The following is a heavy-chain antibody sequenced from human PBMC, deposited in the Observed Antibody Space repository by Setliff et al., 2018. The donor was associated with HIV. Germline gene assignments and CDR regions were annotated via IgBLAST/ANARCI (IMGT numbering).Heavy chain of an antibody. CDR3: AREGTYSGTYWVRRVASFDI. Sequence: SETLSLTCAVYGGSLSGYYWRWNRQPPGKGLEWIGDVSHTGSTNYNPSLKSRITISADTPKNQFSLKLSSVTAADTAVYYCAREGTYSGTYWVRRVASFDIWGQGTMVTVSS. D-gene: IGHD1-26*01. V-gene: IGHV4-34*01. CDR2: VSHTGST. J-gene: IGHJ3*02. CDR1: GGSLSGYY.